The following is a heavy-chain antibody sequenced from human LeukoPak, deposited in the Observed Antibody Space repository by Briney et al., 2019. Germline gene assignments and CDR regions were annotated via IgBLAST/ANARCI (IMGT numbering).Heavy chain of an antibody. CDR1: GFTFSSYA. V-gene: IGHV3-7*01. CDR2: MKQDGSEK. Sequence: GGSLRLSCAASGFTFSSYAMSWVRQAPGKGLEWVANMKQDGSEKYYVDSVKGRFTISRDNAKNSLYLQMNSLRAEDTAVYYCARGTGWYGGYYHYMDVWGKGTTVTVSS. D-gene: IGHD6-19*01. J-gene: IGHJ6*03. CDR3: ARGTGWYGGYYHYMDV.